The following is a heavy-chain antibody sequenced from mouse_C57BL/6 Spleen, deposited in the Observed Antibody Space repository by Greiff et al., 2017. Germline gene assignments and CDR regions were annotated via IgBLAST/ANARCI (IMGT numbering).Heavy chain of an antibody. Sequence: QVQLQQSGAELVRPGASVTLSCKASGYTFTDYEMHWVKQTPVHGLEWIGAIDPETGGTAYNQKFKGKAILTADKSSSTAYMALRSLTSEDSAVYYCTRYGNPYYFDYWGQGTTLTVSS. CDR3: TRYGNPYYFDY. D-gene: IGHD2-10*02. CDR2: IDPETGGT. J-gene: IGHJ2*01. CDR1: GYTFTDYE. V-gene: IGHV1-15*01.